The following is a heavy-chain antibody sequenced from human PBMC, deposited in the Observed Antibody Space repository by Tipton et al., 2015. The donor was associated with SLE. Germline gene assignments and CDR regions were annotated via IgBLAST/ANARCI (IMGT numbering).Heavy chain of an antibody. CDR2: FYPGGTT. J-gene: IGHJ2*01. Sequence: TLSLTCTVSGDSISYYYWSWIRQSAGKGLEWMGRFYPGGTTSYNPSFKSRVTMSADTSKNQFSLKLNSVTAADTAVYYCARGVRIAVVKGWYFDLWGRGTLVTVSS. D-gene: IGHD6-19*01. CDR1: GDSISYYY. CDR3: ARGVRIAVVKGWYFDL. V-gene: IGHV4-4*07.